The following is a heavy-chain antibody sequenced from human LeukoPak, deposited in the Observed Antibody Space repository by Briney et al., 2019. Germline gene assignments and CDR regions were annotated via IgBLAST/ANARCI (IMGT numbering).Heavy chain of an antibody. Sequence: GGSLRLSCVGSGFTFSNYAMSWVRQAPGKRLEWVSAISGSGGSTNYVDSVKGRFTISRDNSKNTLYLQMNSLRAEDTALYYCAKDPRITKNYYYYYYMDVWGKGTTVTVSS. V-gene: IGHV3-23*01. D-gene: IGHD3-3*01. CDR1: GFTFSNYA. J-gene: IGHJ6*03. CDR3: AKDPRITKNYYYYYYMDV. CDR2: ISGSGGST.